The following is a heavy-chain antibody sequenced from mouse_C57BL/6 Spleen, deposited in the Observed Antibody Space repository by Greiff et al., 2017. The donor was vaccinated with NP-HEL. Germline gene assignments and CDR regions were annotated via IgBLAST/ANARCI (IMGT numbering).Heavy chain of an antibody. D-gene: IGHD2-12*01. CDR3: ARGNSFDY. CDR2: IDPSDSYT. J-gene: IGHJ2*01. CDR1: GYTFTSYW. Sequence: QVQLQQPGAELVMPGASVKLSCKASGYTFTSYWMHWVKQRPGQGLEWIGEIDPSDSYTNYNQKFKGKSTLTVDKSSSTAYMQLSSLTSEDSAVYYCARGNSFDYWGRGTTLTVSS. V-gene: IGHV1-69*01.